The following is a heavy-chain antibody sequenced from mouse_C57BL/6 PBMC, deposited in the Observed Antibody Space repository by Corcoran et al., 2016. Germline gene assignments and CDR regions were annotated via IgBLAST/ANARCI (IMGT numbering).Heavy chain of an antibody. Sequence: QIQLVQSGPELKKPGETVKISCKASGYTFTTYGMSWVKQAPGKGLKWMGWINTYSGVPTYADDFKGRFAFSLETSASTAYLQINNLKNEDTATYFCARWMIYYGRGALAYWGQGTLVTVSA. J-gene: IGHJ3*01. CDR1: GYTFTTYG. CDR3: ARWMIYYGRGALAY. D-gene: IGHD2-1*01. V-gene: IGHV9-3*01. CDR2: INTYSGVP.